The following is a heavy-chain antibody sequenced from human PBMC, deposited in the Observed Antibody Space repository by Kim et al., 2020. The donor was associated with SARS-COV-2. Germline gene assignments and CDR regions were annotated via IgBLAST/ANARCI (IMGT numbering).Heavy chain of an antibody. CDR3: ARSSYVRGVIKAGSKTTSAMDV. J-gene: IGHJ6*02. Sequence: GESLKISCKGSGSSFNNYYIAWVRQMPGRGLEWMGTIYPDDSHLKYSPSFQGQVTISADKSISTAYLQWKGLKASDTAIYYCARSSYVRGVIKAGSKTTSAMDVWGQGTTVTVSS. D-gene: IGHD3-10*01. V-gene: IGHV5-51*01. CDR2: IYPDDSHL. CDR1: GSSFNNYY.